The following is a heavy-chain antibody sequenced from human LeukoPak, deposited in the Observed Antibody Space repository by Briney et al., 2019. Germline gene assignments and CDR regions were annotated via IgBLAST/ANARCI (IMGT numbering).Heavy chain of an antibody. Sequence: GGSLRLSCAAPGFTFSSYEMNWVRQAPGKGLEWISYISSSGSTIHYADSVKGRFTISRDNAKNSLYLQMNSLRAEDTAVYYCARGGFDWLLFNYYYYMDVWGKGTTVTISS. V-gene: IGHV3-48*03. CDR3: ARGGFDWLLFNYYYYMDV. D-gene: IGHD3-9*01. J-gene: IGHJ6*03. CDR1: GFTFSSYE. CDR2: ISSSGSTI.